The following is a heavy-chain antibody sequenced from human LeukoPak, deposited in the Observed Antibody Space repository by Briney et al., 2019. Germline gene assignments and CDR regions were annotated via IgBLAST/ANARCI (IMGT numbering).Heavy chain of an antibody. CDR2: ITYGSDTI. D-gene: IGHD2-2*01. CDR3: AKGQYQLLHGWFDP. Sequence: PGGSLRLSCVASGFYFGGHAMHWLRQAPGKGLEWVAYITYGSDTIFYADSVKGRFTISRDNAKNSLYLQMNSLRAEDMALYYCAKGQYQLLHGWFDPWGQGTLVTVSS. J-gene: IGHJ5*02. V-gene: IGHV3-48*04. CDR1: GFYFGGHA.